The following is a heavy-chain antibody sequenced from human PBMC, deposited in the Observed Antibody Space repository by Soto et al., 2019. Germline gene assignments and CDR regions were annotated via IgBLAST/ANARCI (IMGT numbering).Heavy chain of an antibody. J-gene: IGHJ4*01. V-gene: IGHV3-48*01. CDR1: GFTFSAYS. D-gene: IGHD3-3*01. Sequence: PGGSLRLSCAASGFTFSAYSMYWVRQAPGEGLEWVSYINPRSDTIYYADSEKGRFTISRDSAKNSLYLQMNSLRAEDTAVYYCARDQNWTYFDYWGQGTLVTVSS. CDR2: INPRSDTI. CDR3: ARDQNWTYFDY.